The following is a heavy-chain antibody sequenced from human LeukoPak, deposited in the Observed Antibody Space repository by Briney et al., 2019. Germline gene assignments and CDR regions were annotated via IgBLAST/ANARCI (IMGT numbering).Heavy chain of an antibody. J-gene: IGHJ4*02. CDR1: GGSFSSYY. CDR3: ARGGYYDSSGYYEVLGY. V-gene: IGHV4-59*01. CDR2: IYYSGST. D-gene: IGHD3-22*01. Sequence: SETLSLTCAVYGGSFSSYYWSWIRQPPGKGLEWIGYIYYSGSTNYNPSLKSRVTISVDTSKNQFSLKLSSVTAADTAVYYCARGGYYDSSGYYEVLGYWGQGTLVTVSS.